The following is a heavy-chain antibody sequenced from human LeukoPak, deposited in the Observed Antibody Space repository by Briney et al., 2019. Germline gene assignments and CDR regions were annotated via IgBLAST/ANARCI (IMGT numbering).Heavy chain of an antibody. CDR1: GLTFSSYG. Sequence: PGGSLRLSCAASGLTFSSYGMHWVRQAPGKGLEWVAFIRYDGSNKYYADSVKGRFTISRDNSKNTLYLQMSSLRAEDTAVYYCAKDTPDSSAYYLENWGQGTLVTVSS. V-gene: IGHV3-30*02. CDR2: IRYDGSNK. J-gene: IGHJ4*02. CDR3: AKDTPDSSAYYLEN. D-gene: IGHD3-22*01.